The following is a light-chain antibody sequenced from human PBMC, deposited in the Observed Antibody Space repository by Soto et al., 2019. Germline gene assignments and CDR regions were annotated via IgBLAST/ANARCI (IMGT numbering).Light chain of an antibody. V-gene: IGLV2-14*03. Sequence: QSALTQPASVFGAPGQSITISCTGTSSNVGGYNYVSWYQQHPGKAPKVMIYGVSNPPSGVSNRFSGSKAGNAASLTVSGLPAEDEADSYFCSHTSSSPQVFGTGTKVTVL. CDR3: CSHTSSSPQV. J-gene: IGLJ1*01. CDR1: SSNVGGYNY. CDR2: GVS.